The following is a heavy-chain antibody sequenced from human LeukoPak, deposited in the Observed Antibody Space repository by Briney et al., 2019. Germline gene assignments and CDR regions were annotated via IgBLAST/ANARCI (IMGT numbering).Heavy chain of an antibody. CDR1: GYTFTRYY. V-gene: IGHV1-46*01. CDR3: ARPRMESLSRMPYDY. J-gene: IGHJ4*02. CDR2: INPSGDTT. Sequence: VASVKVSCKASGYTFTRYYMHWVRQAPGQGPEWMGVINPSGDTTTYAQKFQDRVTMTRDTSTSTVYMELSNLRSEDTAVYYCARPRMESLSRMPYDYWGQGTAVTVSS. D-gene: IGHD3-3*01.